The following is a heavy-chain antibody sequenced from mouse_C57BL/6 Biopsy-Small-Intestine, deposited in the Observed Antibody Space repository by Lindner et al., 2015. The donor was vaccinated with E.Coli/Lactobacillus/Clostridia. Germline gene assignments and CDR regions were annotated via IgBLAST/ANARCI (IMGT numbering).Heavy chain of an antibody. CDR2: IYPGDGDT. D-gene: IGHD1-1*01. Sequence: VQLQESGAELVKPGASVKLSCKASGYTFTEYTIHWVKQRSGQGLEWIGRIYPGDGDTNYNGKFKGKATLTADKSSSTAYVQLSSLTSEDSAVYFCASGPRWAWFAYWGQGTLVTVSA. V-gene: IGHV1-82*01. J-gene: IGHJ3*01. CDR1: GYTFTEYT. CDR3: ASGPRWAWFAY.